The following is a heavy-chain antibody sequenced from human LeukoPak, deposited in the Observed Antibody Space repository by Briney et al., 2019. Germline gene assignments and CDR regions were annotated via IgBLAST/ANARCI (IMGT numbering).Heavy chain of an antibody. CDR1: GFTFSSYW. J-gene: IGHJ4*02. V-gene: IGHV3-7*01. Sequence: SGGSLRLSCAASGFTFSSYWMSWVRQAPGKGLEWVANIKQDGSEKYYVDSVKGRFIISRDNAKNSLYLQMNSLRAEDTAVYYCARDCSDSMGDPKYRPMDYFDYWGQGTLVTVSS. D-gene: IGHD3-22*01. CDR3: ARDCSDSMGDPKYRPMDYFDY. CDR2: IKQDGSEK.